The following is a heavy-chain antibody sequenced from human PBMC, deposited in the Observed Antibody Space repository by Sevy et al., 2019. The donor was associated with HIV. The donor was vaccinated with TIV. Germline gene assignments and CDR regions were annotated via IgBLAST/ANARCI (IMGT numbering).Heavy chain of an antibody. CDR1: GDSITSLY. CDR3: AGGNAWGRGYS. CDR2: IYYNGHI. D-gene: IGHD1-26*01. J-gene: IGHJ4*02. V-gene: IGHV4-59*08. Sequence: SETLSLTCTVSGDSITSLYWNWIRQPPGKGLEWIANIYYNGHINYNPSLKSRVTLSLDTSKNQFSLRLRSVTAADTAMYYCAGGNAWGRGYSWGQGTLVTVSS.